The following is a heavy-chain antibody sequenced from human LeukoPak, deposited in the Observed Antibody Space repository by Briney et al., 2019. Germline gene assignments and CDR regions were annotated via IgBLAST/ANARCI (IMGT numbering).Heavy chain of an antibody. CDR3: ARTADIVVVPADLTGSDY. CDR2: ISGSGDNT. Sequence: GGSLRLSCAASGFTFSSYAMSWVRQAPGKGLEWVSGISGSGDNTYYADSVKGRFTISRDNSKNTLYLQMNSLRSEDTAVYYCARTADIVVVPADLTGSDYWGQGTLVTVSS. V-gene: IGHV3-23*01. CDR1: GFTFSSYA. J-gene: IGHJ4*02. D-gene: IGHD2-2*01.